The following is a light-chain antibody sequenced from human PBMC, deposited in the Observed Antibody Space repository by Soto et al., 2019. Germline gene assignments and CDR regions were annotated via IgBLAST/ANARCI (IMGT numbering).Light chain of an antibody. V-gene: IGLV2-23*01. CDR1: SSEVGSYNI. J-gene: IGLJ1*01. CDR2: EGS. CDR3: CSYAGSSTYV. Sequence: QSALTQPASVSGSPGQSITISCTGNSSEVGSYNIVSWYQQHPGKAPKLMIYEGSKRPSGVSNRFSGSKSGNTASLTISGLQAEDEADYYCCSYAGSSTYVFGTGTKLTVL.